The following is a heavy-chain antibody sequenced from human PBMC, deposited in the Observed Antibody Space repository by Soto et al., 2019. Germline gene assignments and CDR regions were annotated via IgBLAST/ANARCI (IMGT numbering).Heavy chain of an antibody. D-gene: IGHD2-21*01. Sequence: PSETLSLTCTVSGGSISSYYWGWIRQPPGKGLEFIGTVYYSGGAHYNSSLKSRVTISVDTANNQVSLRMRSLTAADTAVYYCGRVVEGATRHTDLDSWGQGTLVTVS. CDR2: VYYSGGA. CDR1: GGSISSYY. CDR3: GRVVEGATRHTDLDS. V-gene: IGHV4-39*01. J-gene: IGHJ5*01.